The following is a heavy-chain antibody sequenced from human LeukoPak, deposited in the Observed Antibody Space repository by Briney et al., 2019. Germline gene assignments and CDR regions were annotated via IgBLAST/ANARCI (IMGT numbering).Heavy chain of an antibody. Sequence: GSSVKVSCKASGGTFSSYAISWVRQAPGQGLEWMGRIIPILGIANYAQKFQGRVTITADKSTSTAYMELSSLRSEDTAVYYCARDPYGDYVSSSFDYWGQGTLVTVSS. J-gene: IGHJ4*02. CDR1: GGTFSSYA. CDR3: ARDPYGDYVSSSFDY. CDR2: IIPILGIA. D-gene: IGHD4-17*01. V-gene: IGHV1-69*04.